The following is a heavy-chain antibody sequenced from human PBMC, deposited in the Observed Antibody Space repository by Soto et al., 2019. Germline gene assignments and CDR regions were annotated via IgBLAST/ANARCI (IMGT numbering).Heavy chain of an antibody. CDR3: ARHNDILTGDDYYYYMDV. D-gene: IGHD3-9*01. CDR1: GGSISSYY. CDR2: IYYSGST. V-gene: IGHV4-59*08. J-gene: IGHJ6*03. Sequence: TLSLTCTVPGGSISSYYWSWIRQPPGKGLEWIGYIYYSGSTNYNPSLKSRVTISVDTSKNQFSLKLSSVTAADTAVYYCARHNDILTGDDYYYYMDVWGKGTTVTVSS.